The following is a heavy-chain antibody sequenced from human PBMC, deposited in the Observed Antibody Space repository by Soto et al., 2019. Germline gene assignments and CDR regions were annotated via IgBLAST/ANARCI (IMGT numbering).Heavy chain of an antibody. CDR1: GGSTSSYY. CDR2: IYYSGST. V-gene: IGHV4-59*12. CDR3: ARETSTYYYDSSAYLGFDY. Sequence: SETLSLTCTVSGGSTSSYYWSWIRQPPGKGLEWIGYIYYSGSTNYNPSLKSRVTISVDNAKNSLYLQMNSLRDEDTAVYYCARETSTYYYDSSAYLGFDYWGQGTLVTVSS. J-gene: IGHJ4*02. D-gene: IGHD3-22*01.